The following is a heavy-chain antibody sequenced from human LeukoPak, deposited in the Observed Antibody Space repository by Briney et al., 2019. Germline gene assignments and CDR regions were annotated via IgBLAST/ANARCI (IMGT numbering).Heavy chain of an antibody. D-gene: IGHD4-17*01. V-gene: IGHV4-39*01. Sequence: SSYGMHWIRQPPGKGLEWIGSIYYSGSTYYNPSLKSRVTISVDTSKNQFSLKLSSVTAADTAVYYCARHMDYGDYEGGAFDIWGQGTMVTVSS. CDR2: IYYSGST. J-gene: IGHJ3*02. CDR1: SSYG. CDR3: ARHMDYGDYEGGAFDI.